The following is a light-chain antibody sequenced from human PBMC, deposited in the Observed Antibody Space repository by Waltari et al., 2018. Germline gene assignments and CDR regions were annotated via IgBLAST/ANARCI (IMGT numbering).Light chain of an antibody. Sequence: EVVLTQSPGTLSLSPGVRATLACRASQSVGTSLAWYQQKPGQAPTLLMYGASRRATGIPYRFSDSGSGTDFSLTISRLEPEDLAVYYCQHYVRLPATFGQGTKVEV. CDR2: GAS. V-gene: IGKV3-20*01. J-gene: IGKJ1*01. CDR1: QSVGTS. CDR3: QHYVRLPAT.